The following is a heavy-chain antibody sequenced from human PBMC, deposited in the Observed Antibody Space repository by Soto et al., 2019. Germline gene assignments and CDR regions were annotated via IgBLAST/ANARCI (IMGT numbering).Heavy chain of an antibody. J-gene: IGHJ6*02. V-gene: IGHV4-4*07. CDR2: IYTSGST. D-gene: IGHD6-13*01. CDR1: GGSISSYY. CDR3: ARDKGRIAAAGTQYYYYYYGMDV. Sequence: SETLSLTCTVSGGSISSYYWSWIRQPAGKGLEWIGRIYTSGSTNYNPSLKSRVTMSVDTSKNRFSLKLSSVTAADTAVYYCARDKGRIAAAGTQYYYYYYGMDVWGQGTTVTVS.